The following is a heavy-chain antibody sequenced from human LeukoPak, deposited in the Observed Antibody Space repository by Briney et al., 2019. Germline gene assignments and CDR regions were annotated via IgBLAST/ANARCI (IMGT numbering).Heavy chain of an antibody. CDR2: VHHDGSER. D-gene: IGHD3-22*01. Sequence: PGGSLRLSCAASGFTVRNYCMSWVRQAPGKGLEWVAVVHHDGSERYYADSVKGRFTISRDNSKNTLYVQMDSLRVEDTAVYYCATGSGYYYDHWGQGTLVTVSS. CDR3: ATGSGYYYDH. J-gene: IGHJ4*02. V-gene: IGHV3-33*08. CDR1: GFTVRNYC.